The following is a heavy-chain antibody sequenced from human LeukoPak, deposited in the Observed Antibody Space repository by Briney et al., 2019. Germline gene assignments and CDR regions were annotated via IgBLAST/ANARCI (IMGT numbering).Heavy chain of an antibody. CDR2: IKQDGSEK. CDR1: GFTFSSYW. J-gene: IGHJ4*02. V-gene: IGHV3-7*01. D-gene: IGHD1-26*01. CDR3: AREKGIVGATILDY. Sequence: GGSLRLSCAASGFTFSSYWMSWVRQAPGKGLEWLANIKQDGSEKYYVDSVKGRFTISRDNAKNSLYLQMNSLRAEDTAVYYCAREKGIVGATILDYWGQGTLVTVSS.